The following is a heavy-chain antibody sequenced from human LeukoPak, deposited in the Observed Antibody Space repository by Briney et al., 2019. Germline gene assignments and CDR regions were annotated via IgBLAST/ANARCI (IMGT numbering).Heavy chain of an antibody. D-gene: IGHD4/OR15-4a*01. V-gene: IGHV4-4*02. CDR3: ASSNGVLPPDL. CDR1: GGSISSSNR. J-gene: IGHJ5*02. CDR2: IYHSGST. Sequence: SETLSLTCAVSGGSISSSNRWSWVRQPPGKGLEWIGEIYHSGSTNYNPSLKSRVTISVDKSKNQFSLKLSSVTAADTAVYYCASSNGVLPPDLWGQGTLVTVSS.